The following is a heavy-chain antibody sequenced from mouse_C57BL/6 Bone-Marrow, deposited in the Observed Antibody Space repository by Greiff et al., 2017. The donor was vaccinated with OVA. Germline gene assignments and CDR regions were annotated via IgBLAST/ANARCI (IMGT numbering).Heavy chain of an antibody. Sequence: EVKVEESGPGLVKPSQSLSLTCSVTGYSITSGYYWNWIRQFPGNKLEWMGYISYDGSNNYNPSLKNRISITRDTSKNQFFLKLNSVTTEDTATYYCAREGWLLPHWYFDVWGTGTTVTVSS. CDR3: AREGWLLPHWYFDV. CDR2: ISYDGSN. V-gene: IGHV3-6*01. J-gene: IGHJ1*03. D-gene: IGHD2-3*01. CDR1: GYSITSGYY.